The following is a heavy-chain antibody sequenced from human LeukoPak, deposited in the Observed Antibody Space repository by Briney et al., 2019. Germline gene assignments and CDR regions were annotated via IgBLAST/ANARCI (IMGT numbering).Heavy chain of an antibody. CDR1: GGSISSYY. D-gene: IGHD1-26*01. CDR2: IYYSGST. Sequence: SETLSLTCTVSGGSISSYYWSWIRQPPGKGLEWIGYIYYSGSTNYNPSLKSRVTISVDTSKNQFSLKLSSVTAADTAVYYCAGGSYLIYGMDVWGQGTTVTVYS. J-gene: IGHJ6*02. V-gene: IGHV4-59*01. CDR3: AGGSYLIYGMDV.